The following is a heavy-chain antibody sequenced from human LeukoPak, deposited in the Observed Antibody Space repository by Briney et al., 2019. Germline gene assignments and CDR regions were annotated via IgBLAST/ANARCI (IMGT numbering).Heavy chain of an antibody. CDR2: SYWDEDE. D-gene: IGHD3-9*01. CDR1: GFSFSTSGVG. V-gene: IGHV2-5*02. CDR3: ARSPYYDILTGSRGTFDY. J-gene: IGHJ4*02. Sequence: SGPTLVNPTQTLTLTCTFSGFSFSTSGVGVGWIRQPPGKALEWLAVSYWDEDERYRPSLKSRLTINKDTSKNQVVLTMTNMDPVDTATYYCARSPYYDILTGSRGTFDYWGRGILVTVSS.